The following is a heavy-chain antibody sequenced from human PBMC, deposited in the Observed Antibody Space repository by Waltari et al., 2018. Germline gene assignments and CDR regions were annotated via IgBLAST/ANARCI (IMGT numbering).Heavy chain of an antibody. D-gene: IGHD1-26*01. CDR2: IYDSETI. CDR3: ARGLSKVADY. V-gene: IGHV4-38-2*02. J-gene: IGHJ4*02. Sequence: QVQLQASGPGLVKPSETLSRPCPVPGYSLRSNYFWGWVRQPPGKGLAWIGHIYDSETIFYNPSLKSRVTISLDTSKNHFSLKLSSLTAADTAVYFCARGLSKVADYWGQGILVTVSS. CDR1: GYSLRSNYF.